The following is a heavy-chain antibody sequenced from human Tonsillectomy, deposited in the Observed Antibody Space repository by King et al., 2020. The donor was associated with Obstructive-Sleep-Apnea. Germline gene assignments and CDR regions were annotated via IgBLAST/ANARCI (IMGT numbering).Heavy chain of an antibody. CDR2: IYYTGST. Sequence: LQLQESGPGLVKPSETLSLTCTVSGDSISTSTYYWGWVRQPPGKGPEWVGSIYYTGSTYYNPSLESRLTISVDTSRNQFSLKLRSVIAADTAVYYCVFSTRSSGCWGYWGQGTLVAVSS. CDR3: VFSTRSSGCWGY. V-gene: IGHV4-39*07. J-gene: IGHJ4*02. D-gene: IGHD6-19*01. CDR1: GDSISTSTYY.